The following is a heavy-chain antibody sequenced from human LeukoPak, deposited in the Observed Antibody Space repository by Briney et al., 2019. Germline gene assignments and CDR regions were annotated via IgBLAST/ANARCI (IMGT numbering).Heavy chain of an antibody. J-gene: IGHJ3*02. Sequence: GASVKVSCKASGYTFTGYYMHWVRQAPGQGLEWMGWINPNSGGTNYAQKFQGRVTMTRDTSISTAYMELSRLGSDDTAVYYCARDTAYTAMASDDAFDIWGQGTMVTVSS. CDR3: ARDTAYTAMASDDAFDI. CDR2: INPNSGGT. CDR1: GYTFTGYY. D-gene: IGHD5-18*01. V-gene: IGHV1-2*02.